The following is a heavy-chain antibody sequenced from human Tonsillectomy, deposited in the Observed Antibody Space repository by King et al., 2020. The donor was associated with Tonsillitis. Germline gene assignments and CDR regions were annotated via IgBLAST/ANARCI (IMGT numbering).Heavy chain of an antibody. CDR3: AIDCSGGSSYPYYYGMDV. D-gene: IGHD2-15*01. J-gene: IGHJ6*02. V-gene: IGHV3-21*01. CDR1: GFTFSSYS. Sequence: VQLVESGGGLVKPGGSLRLSCAASGFTFSSYSMNWVRQSPGKGLEWVSSISSSSSYIFYADSVKGRFAISRDNAKHSLYLQMNSLRAEDTAVYYCAIDCSGGSSYPYYYGMDVWGQGTPVTVSS. CDR2: ISSSSSYI.